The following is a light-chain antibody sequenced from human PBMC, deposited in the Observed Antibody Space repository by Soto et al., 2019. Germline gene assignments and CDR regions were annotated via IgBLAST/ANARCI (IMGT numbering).Light chain of an antibody. V-gene: IGKV3-20*01. Sequence: EIVLTQSPGTLSLSPGERATLSCRASESVSDNYLAWYQQRSGQAPRLVIYGASSRASAVPDRFSGSGSGADFTLTISRLEPEDFATYYCQHYNSYSEAFGQGTKVELK. CDR2: GAS. CDR1: ESVSDNY. J-gene: IGKJ1*01. CDR3: QHYNSYSEA.